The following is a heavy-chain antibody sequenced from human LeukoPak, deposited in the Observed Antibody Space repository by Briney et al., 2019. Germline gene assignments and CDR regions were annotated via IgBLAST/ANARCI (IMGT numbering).Heavy chain of an antibody. Sequence: GGSLRLSCAASGFTFSSYWMSWVRQAPGKGLEWVANIKQDGSEKYYVDSVKGRFTISRDNSKNTLYLQMNSLRAEDTAVYYCAKDLSMSSSSSAGDYWGQGTLVTVSS. J-gene: IGHJ4*02. CDR2: IKQDGSEK. V-gene: IGHV3-7*01. CDR1: GFTFSSYW. D-gene: IGHD6-6*01. CDR3: AKDLSMSSSSSAGDY.